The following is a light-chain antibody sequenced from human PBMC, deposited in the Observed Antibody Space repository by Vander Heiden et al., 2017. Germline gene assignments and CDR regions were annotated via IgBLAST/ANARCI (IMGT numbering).Light chain of an antibody. CDR1: QSISNY. CDR2: AAS. Sequence: DIQMTQSPSSLSTSVGDRVTITCRASQSISNYLNWYQQKPGKAPKLLIYAASSLQSGVPSRFSGSGSGTDFTLTISSLQREDFATYYCQQTYSTPQTFGPGTKVVIK. V-gene: IGKV1-39*01. J-gene: IGKJ3*01. CDR3: QQTYSTPQT.